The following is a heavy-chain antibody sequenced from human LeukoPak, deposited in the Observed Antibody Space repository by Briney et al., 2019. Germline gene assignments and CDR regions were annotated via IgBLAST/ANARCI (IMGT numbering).Heavy chain of an antibody. V-gene: IGHV3-21*01. CDR2: ISSTSSYI. J-gene: IGHJ4*02. D-gene: IGHD3-22*01. CDR3: ARGSSALDY. Sequence: PGGSLKLSCAASGFTFSDYTMNWVRQAPGKGLEWVSSISSTSSYIYYSDSVKGRLTISRDSAKSSLYLQMNSLRAEDTAVYYCARGSSALDYWGQGTLVTVSS. CDR1: GFTFSDYT.